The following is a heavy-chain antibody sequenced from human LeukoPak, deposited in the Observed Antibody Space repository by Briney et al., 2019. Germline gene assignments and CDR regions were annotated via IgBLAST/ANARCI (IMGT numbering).Heavy chain of an antibody. J-gene: IGHJ4*02. D-gene: IGHD3-10*01. CDR2: IYYSGST. V-gene: IGHV4-39*07. CDR1: GGSISSGSYY. CDR3: ARVRSISTYYYGSGSYYSDPRPKPEFDY. Sequence: PSQTLSLTCTVSGGSISSGSYYWSWIRQPPGKGLEWIGSIYYSGSTYYNPSLKSRVTISVDTSKNQFSLKLSSVTAADTAVYYCARVRSISTYYYGSGSYYSDPRPKPEFDYWGQGTLVTVSS.